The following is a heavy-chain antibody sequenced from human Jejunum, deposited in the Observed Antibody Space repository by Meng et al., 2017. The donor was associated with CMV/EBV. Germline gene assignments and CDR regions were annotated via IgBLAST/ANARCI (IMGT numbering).Heavy chain of an antibody. D-gene: IGHD6-6*01. V-gene: IGHV3-74*01. CDR2: IDSDGSST. Sequence: SGFTFSRYGMHWGRQGPGKGLVWVSRIDSDGSSTSYADSVKGRFTISRDNAKNTLYLQMNSLRAEDTAIYYCARDIKNSRSSVDYWGQGTQVTVSS. J-gene: IGHJ4*02. CDR3: ARDIKNSRSSVDY. CDR1: GFTFSRYG.